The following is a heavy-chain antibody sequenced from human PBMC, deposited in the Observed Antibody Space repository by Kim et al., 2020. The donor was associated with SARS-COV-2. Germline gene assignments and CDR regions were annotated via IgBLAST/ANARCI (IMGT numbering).Heavy chain of an antibody. J-gene: IGHJ6*03. V-gene: IGHV1-8*01. Sequence: ASVKFSCKASGYTFTSYDINWVRQATGQGLEWMVWMNPNSGNTGYAQKFQGRVTMTRNTSVSTAYMELSSLRSEDTAVYYCARLGWGYSSSWFGYYSYMDVWGKGTTVTVSS. CDR3: ARLGWGYSSSWFGYYSYMDV. CDR2: MNPNSGNT. D-gene: IGHD6-13*01. CDR1: GYTFTSYD.